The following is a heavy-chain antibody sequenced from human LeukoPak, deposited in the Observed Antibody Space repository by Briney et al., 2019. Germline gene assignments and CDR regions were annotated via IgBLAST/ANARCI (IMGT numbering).Heavy chain of an antibody. CDR3: ARSSYSSSSSV. D-gene: IGHD6-6*01. Sequence: GGSLRLSCAVSGFTFSGFWMSWSRQAPGKGLEWVASINSGGSEGYYADVVKGRFTISRDNAKNSLYLQINSLRAEDAAVYYCARSSYSSSSSVWGQGTMVTVS. CDR2: INSGGSEG. V-gene: IGHV3-7*03. J-gene: IGHJ3*01. CDR1: GFTFSGFW.